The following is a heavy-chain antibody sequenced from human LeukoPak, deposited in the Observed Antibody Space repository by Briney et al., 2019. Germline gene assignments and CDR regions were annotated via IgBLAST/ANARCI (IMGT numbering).Heavy chain of an antibody. CDR1: GFTFSSYA. V-gene: IGHV3-23*01. J-gene: IGHJ4*02. D-gene: IGHD3-16*02. CDR2: ISGSGGST. CDR3: SSRRSYYDYVSGSYRYNEENY. Sequence: GGSLRLSCAASGFTFSSYAMSGVREAPGKGQEWVSAISGSGGSTYYADSVKGRFTISRDNSESILYLQINSLRVEHTSVYYSSSRRSYYDYVSGSYRYNEENYCGERTFVTVSS.